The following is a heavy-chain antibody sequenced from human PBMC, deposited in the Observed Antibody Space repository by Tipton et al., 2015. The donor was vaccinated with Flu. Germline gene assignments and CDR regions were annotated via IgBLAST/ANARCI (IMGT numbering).Heavy chain of an antibody. CDR2: IHRTGYT. CDR3: ARRDYSNHVSEPKNWFDP. D-gene: IGHD4-11*01. Sequence: TLSLACSVSGDSIGSAYYWGWVRQPPGKGMEWIGNIHRTGYTYFNPSLTGRVTISVDTSKNQFSLRLTSVTAADTAVYYCARRDYSNHVSEPKNWFDPWGQGTLVTVSP. V-gene: IGHV4-38-2*01. CDR1: GDSIGSAYY. J-gene: IGHJ5*02.